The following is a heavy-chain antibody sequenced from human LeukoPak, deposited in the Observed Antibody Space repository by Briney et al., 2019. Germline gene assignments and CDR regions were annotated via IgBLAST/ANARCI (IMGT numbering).Heavy chain of an antibody. CDR2: IYTSGST. D-gene: IGHD6-6*01. CDR1: GGSISSYY. J-gene: IGHJ4*02. CDR3: ARQGLWGSSSFDY. V-gene: IGHV4-4*09. Sequence: SETLSLTCTVSGGSISSYYWSWIRQPPGKGLEGIGYIYTSGSTNYNPSLKSRVTISVDTSKNQFSLKLSSVTAADTAVYYCARQGLWGSSSFDYWGQGTLVTVSS.